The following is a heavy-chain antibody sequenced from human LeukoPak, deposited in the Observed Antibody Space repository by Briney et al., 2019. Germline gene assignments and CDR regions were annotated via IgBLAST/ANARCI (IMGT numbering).Heavy chain of an antibody. J-gene: IGHJ5*02. CDR3: ARNATTGWFDP. D-gene: IGHD1-14*01. Sequence: SETLSLTCAVSGYSIISNYYWGWIRQPPGKKLEWIGSIYNSGSTYYNPSLKSRITISVDTSKNHFSLKLSSVTAADTAVYYCARNATTGWFDPWGQGTLVTVSS. CDR1: GYSIISNYY. V-gene: IGHV4-38-2*01. CDR2: IYNSGST.